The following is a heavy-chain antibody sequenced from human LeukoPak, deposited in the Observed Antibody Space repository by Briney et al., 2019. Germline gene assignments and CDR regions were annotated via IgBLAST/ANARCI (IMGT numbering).Heavy chain of an antibody. CDR2: ISGSGVST. V-gene: IGHV3-23*01. Sequence: PGGSLRLSCAASGFTFSSYAMSWVRQAPGKGLEWVSAISGSGVSTYYADSVKGRFTISTDNSKNTLYLHMNSRRAEDTAVYYCAKAGAVVVVAAKYFDYWGQGTLVTVSS. D-gene: IGHD2-15*01. J-gene: IGHJ4*02. CDR1: GFTFSSYA. CDR3: AKAGAVVVVAAKYFDY.